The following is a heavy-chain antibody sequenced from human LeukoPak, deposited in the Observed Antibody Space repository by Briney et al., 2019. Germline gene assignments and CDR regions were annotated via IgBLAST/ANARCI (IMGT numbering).Heavy chain of an antibody. CDR1: GGSISSYY. J-gene: IGHJ4*02. Sequence: SETLSLTCTVSGGSISSYYWSWIRQPPGKGLEWIGYIYYRGSTNYNPSLKSRVTISVDTSKNQFSLKLSSVTAADTAVYYCARLVAGTALDYDYWGQGTLVTVSS. D-gene: IGHD6-19*01. CDR3: ARLVAGTALDYDY. V-gene: IGHV4-59*01. CDR2: IYYRGST.